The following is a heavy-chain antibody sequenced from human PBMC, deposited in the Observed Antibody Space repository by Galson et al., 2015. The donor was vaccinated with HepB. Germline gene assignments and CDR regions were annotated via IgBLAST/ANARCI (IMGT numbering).Heavy chain of an antibody. J-gene: IGHJ3*02. CDR2: IYTSGST. V-gene: IGHV4-4*07. CDR3: ASGSRYYYDSSGYSMGAFDI. D-gene: IGHD3-22*01. Sequence: IRQPAGKGLEWIGRIYTSGSTNYNPSLKSRVTMSVDTSKNQFSLKLSSVTAADTAVYYCASGSRYYYDSSGYSMGAFDIWGQGTMVTVSS.